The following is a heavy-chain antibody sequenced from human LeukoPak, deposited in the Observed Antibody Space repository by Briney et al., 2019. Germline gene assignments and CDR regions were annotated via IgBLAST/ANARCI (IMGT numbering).Heavy chain of an antibody. J-gene: IGHJ4*02. CDR1: GFTLRDYY. D-gene: IGHD2-21*02. CDR3: ARDYHCGGDCYSGPLDY. Sequence: GAPRLSCAAPGFTLRDYYLSLIRPAPGKGVGWGSYISSSGSTIYYADSVKGRFTISRDNAKNSLYLQMNSLRAEDTAVYYCARDYHCGGDCYSGPLDYWGQGTLVTVSS. V-gene: IGHV3-11*01. CDR2: ISSSGSTI.